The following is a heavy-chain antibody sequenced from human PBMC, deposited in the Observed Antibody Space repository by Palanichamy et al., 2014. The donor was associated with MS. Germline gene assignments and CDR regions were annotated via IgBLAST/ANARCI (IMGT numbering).Heavy chain of an antibody. Sequence: QLQLQESGPGLVKPSETLSLTCTVSGGSISSSISYWGWIRQPPEKDLEWIGSMYYSGSTYNNPSLKGRVTISVDTSKNQFSLKLSSVTAADTAVYYCARVVPDYCSGGRCYPDGGWFDPWGQGTLVIVSS. D-gene: IGHD2-15*01. CDR1: GGSISSSISY. V-gene: IGHV4-39*07. J-gene: IGHJ5*02. CDR2: MYYSGST. CDR3: ARVVPDYCSGGRCYPDGGWFDP.